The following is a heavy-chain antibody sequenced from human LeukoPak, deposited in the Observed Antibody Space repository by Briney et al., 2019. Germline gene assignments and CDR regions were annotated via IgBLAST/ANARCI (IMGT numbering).Heavy chain of an antibody. D-gene: IGHD6-19*01. J-gene: IGHJ4*02. CDR2: ISGSGGST. CDR3: AKDYSSGWYSPYYFDY. CDR1: GFTFSSYA. V-gene: IGHV3-23*01. Sequence: GGSLRLSCAASGFTFSSYAMSWVRQAPGKGLEWVSAISGSGGSTYYADSVKGRFTISRDNSKNTLYLQMNSLRAEDTAVYYCAKDYSSGWYSPYYFDYWGQGTLVTVSS.